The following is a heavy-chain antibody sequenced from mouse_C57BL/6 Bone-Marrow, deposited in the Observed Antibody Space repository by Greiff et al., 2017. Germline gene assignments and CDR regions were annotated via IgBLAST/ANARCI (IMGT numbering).Heavy chain of an antibody. CDR2: IYPGDGDT. J-gene: IGHJ3*01. D-gene: IGHD2-12*01. V-gene: IGHV1-80*01. Sequence: QVHVKQSGAELVKPGASVKISCKASGYAFSSYWMNWVKQRPGKGLEWIGQIYPGDGDTNSNGKFKGKATLTADKSSSTAYMQLSSLTSEDYTVYFYGRGGYSPWFAYWGQGTLVTVSA. CDR1: GYAFSSYW. CDR3: GRGGYSPWFAY.